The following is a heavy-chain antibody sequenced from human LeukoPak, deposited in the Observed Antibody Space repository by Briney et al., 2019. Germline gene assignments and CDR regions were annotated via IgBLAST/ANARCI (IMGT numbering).Heavy chain of an antibody. J-gene: IGHJ5*02. D-gene: IGHD3-3*01. CDR3: AKSPVLRFSRWFDP. Sequence: WGSLRLSCAASGFTFSSYGMSWVRQAPGKGLEWVSAISGSGGSTYYADSVKGRFTISRDNSKNTLYLQMNSLRAEDTAVYYCAKSPVLRFSRWFDPWGQGTLVTVSS. CDR2: ISGSGGST. V-gene: IGHV3-23*01. CDR1: GFTFSSYG.